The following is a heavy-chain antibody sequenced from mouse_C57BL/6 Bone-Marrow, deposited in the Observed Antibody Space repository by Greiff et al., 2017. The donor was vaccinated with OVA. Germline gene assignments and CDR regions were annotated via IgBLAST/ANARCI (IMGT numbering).Heavy chain of an antibody. D-gene: IGHD2-3*01. CDR1: GFSLTSYG. V-gene: IGHV2-5*01. CDR3: AKSEYEPHYYAMDY. CDR2: IWRCGST. Sequence: QVQLQQSGPGLVQPSQSLSITCTVSGFSLTSYGVHWVRQSPGKGLEWLGVIWRCGSTDYNAAFMSRLSITKDNCKSQVFFKMNSLRADDTAIYDWAKSEYEPHYYAMDYWGQGTSVTVSS. J-gene: IGHJ4*01.